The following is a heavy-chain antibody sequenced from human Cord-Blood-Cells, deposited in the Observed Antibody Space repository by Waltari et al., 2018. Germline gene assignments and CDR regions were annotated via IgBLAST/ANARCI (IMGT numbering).Heavy chain of an antibody. V-gene: IGHV1-69*01. Sequence: QVQLVQSGAEVKKPGSSVKVSCKASGGTFSSYAISWVRQAPGQGLEWMGGIIPIFCTANYAQKCQGRVTITADESTSTAYMGLSSLRSEDTAVYYCARGDIGCSSTSCYAQLDYWGQGTLVTVSS. CDR2: IIPIFCTA. D-gene: IGHD2-2*01. CDR3: ARGDIGCSSTSCYAQLDY. J-gene: IGHJ4*02. CDR1: GGTFSSYA.